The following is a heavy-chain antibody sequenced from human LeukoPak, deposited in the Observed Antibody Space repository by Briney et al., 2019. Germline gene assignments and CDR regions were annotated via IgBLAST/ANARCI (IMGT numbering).Heavy chain of an antibody. V-gene: IGHV1-69*06. Sequence: SVKVSCKASGGNFNTYAISWVRQAPGQGLEWMGGIIPIFGTGNYAQKFQGRVTITADKSTSTAYMELSSLRSEDTAVYYCAREPGIAVAGTPYYFDYWGQGTLVTVSS. CDR3: AREPGIAVAGTPYYFDY. CDR2: IIPIFGTG. J-gene: IGHJ4*02. D-gene: IGHD6-19*01. CDR1: GGNFNTYA.